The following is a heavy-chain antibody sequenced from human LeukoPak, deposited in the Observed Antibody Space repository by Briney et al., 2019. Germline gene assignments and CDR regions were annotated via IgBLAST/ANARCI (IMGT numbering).Heavy chain of an antibody. V-gene: IGHV3-30*18. CDR3: AKDQFDGGNPYFDY. D-gene: IGHD4-23*01. CDR1: EFTFSSYG. CDR2: ISYDGSNK. J-gene: IGHJ4*02. Sequence: GGSLRLSCAASEFTFSSYGMHWVRQAPGKGLEWVAVISYDGSNKYYADSVKGRFTISRDNSKNTLYLQMNSLRAEDTAVYYCAKDQFDGGNPYFDYWGQGTLVTVSS.